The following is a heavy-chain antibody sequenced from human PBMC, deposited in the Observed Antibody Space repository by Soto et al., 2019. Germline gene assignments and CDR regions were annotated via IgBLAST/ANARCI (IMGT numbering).Heavy chain of an antibody. V-gene: IGHV1-46*01. J-gene: IGHJ3*02. D-gene: IGHD7-27*01. Sequence: ASVKVSCKASGFTFINYYMHWVRQAPGQGLEWMGVINPSGDSTNYAQKFQGRVTMTRDTSTSTVYMDLSSLRSEDTAVYYCASLGILNAFDIWGRGTMVTVS. CDR1: GFTFINYY. CDR2: INPSGDST. CDR3: ASLGILNAFDI.